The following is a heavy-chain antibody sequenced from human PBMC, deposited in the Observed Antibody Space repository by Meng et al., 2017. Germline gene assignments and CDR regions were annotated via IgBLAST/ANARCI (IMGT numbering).Heavy chain of an antibody. CDR3: ARGGRYCSGGSCYSYNAFDI. Sequence: GGSLRLSCKGSGSSFTSYWIGWVRQIPGKGLEWMGIIYPGDSDTRDSPSFQGQVTISADKSIRTAYLQWSSLKASDTAMYYCARGGRYCSGGSCYSYNAFDIWGQGTMVTVSS. V-gene: IGHV5-51*01. J-gene: IGHJ3*02. D-gene: IGHD2-15*01. CDR1: GSSFTSYW. CDR2: IYPGDSDT.